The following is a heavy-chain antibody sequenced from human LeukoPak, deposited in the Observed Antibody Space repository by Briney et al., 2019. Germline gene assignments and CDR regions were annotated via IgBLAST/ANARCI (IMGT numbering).Heavy chain of an antibody. CDR3: ARAGYCSGGSCPVSWFDP. V-gene: IGHV1-69*04. Sequence: ASVKVSCKASGGTFSSYAISWVRQAPGQGLEWMGRIIPIFGIANYAQKFQGRVTITADKSTSTAYMELSSLRSEDTAVYYRARAGYCSGGSCPVSWFDPWGQGTLVTVSS. CDR2: IIPIFGIA. CDR1: GGTFSSYA. D-gene: IGHD2-15*01. J-gene: IGHJ5*02.